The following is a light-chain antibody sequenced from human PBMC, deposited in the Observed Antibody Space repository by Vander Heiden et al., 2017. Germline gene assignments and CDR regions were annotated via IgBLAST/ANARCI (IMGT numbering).Light chain of an antibody. CDR1: QSVSSSY. V-gene: IGKV3-20*01. CDR3: QQYGSSPRT. CDR2: GAS. Sequence: DIVLTQSPGTLSLSTGERANLSGRASQSVSSSYLAWYQQKPGQAPRLLIYGASSRATGIPDRFSGSGSGTDFTLTISRLEPEDFAVYYCQQYGSSPRTFGQGTKVEIK. J-gene: IGKJ1*01.